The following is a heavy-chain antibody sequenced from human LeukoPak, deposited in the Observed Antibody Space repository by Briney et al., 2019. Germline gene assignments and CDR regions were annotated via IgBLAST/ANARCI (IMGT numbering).Heavy chain of an antibody. Sequence: GGSLRLSCAASGFTVSSNYMSWVRQAPGKGLEWVSVIYSGGSTYYADSVKGRFTISRDNSKNTLYLQMNSLRAEDTAVYYCARDPGYSYGFYYYYYGMDVWGQGTTVTVSS. V-gene: IGHV3-53*01. D-gene: IGHD5-18*01. CDR2: IYSGGST. J-gene: IGHJ6*02. CDR1: GFTVSSNY. CDR3: ARDPGYSYGFYYYYYGMDV.